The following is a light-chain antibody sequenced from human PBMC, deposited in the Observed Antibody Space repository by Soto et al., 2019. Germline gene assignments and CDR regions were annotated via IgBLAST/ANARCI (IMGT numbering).Light chain of an antibody. CDR2: EVT. V-gene: IGLV2-8*01. Sequence: QSALTQPPSASGSPGQSVTISCTGPSDDIGAHNFVCWYQQHPGKAPKLIIYEVTKRPSGVPDRFSGSKSGNTASLTVSGLQAEDEADYFCSANSGNSKIIFGGGTKLTVL. CDR3: SANSGNSKII. CDR1: SDDIGAHNF. J-gene: IGLJ2*01.